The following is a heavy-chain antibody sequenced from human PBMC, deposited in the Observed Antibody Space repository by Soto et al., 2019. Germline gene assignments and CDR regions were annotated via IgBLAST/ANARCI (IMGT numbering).Heavy chain of an antibody. V-gene: IGHV4-4*07. CDR2: IYTDGTT. J-gene: IGHJ4*02. CDR1: GDSISDYFY. CDR3: ARPVRGGFTGIFDQ. D-gene: IGHD2-15*01. Sequence: SETLSLTCTVSGDSISDYFYWSWIRQPAGKGLEWIGRIYTDGTTKYNPSHKSRVTLSLGKSKNQFSLRLSSVTAAEPAVYYVARPVRGGFTGIFDQWGRGSRVTVSS.